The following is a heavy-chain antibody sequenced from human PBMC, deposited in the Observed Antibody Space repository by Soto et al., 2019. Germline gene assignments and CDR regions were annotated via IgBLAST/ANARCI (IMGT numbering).Heavy chain of an antibody. D-gene: IGHD1-26*01. CDR1: GFTFDDYA. CDR3: AKDKGGSFPLYLDY. Sequence: EVPLVESGGGLVQPGRSLRLSCAASGFTFDDYAMHWVRQAPGKGLEWVSGISWNSNSIAYAASVKGRFTISRDNAKNSLYLQMNSLTTEDTALYYCAKDKGGSFPLYLDYWGQGTLVTVSS. J-gene: IGHJ4*02. V-gene: IGHV3-9*01. CDR2: ISWNSNSI.